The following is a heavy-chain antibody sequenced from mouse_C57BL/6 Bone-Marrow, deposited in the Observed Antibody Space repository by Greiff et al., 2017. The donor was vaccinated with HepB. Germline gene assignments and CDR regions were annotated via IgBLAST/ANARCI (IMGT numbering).Heavy chain of an antibody. CDR2: IRNKANNHAT. CDR1: GFTFSDAW. D-gene: IGHD2-2*01. J-gene: IGHJ2*01. Sequence: EVMLVESGGGLVQPGGSMKLSCAASGFTFSDAWMDWVRQSPEKGLEWVAEIRNKANNHATYYAESVKGRFTISRDDSKSSVYLQMNSFRAEDTGIYYCTHLYGYDGGSGFDYWGQGTTLTVSS. V-gene: IGHV6-6*01. CDR3: THLYGYDGGSGFDY.